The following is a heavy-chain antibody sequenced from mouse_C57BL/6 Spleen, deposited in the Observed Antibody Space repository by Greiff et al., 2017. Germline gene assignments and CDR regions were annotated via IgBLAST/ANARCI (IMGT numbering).Heavy chain of an antibody. Sequence: EVKLMESGGGLVKPGGSLKLSCAASGFTFSSYAMSWVRQTPEKRLEWVATISDGGSYTYYPDNVKGRFTISRDNAKNNLYLQMSHLKSEDTAMYYCARDHYGSSLYYFDYWGQGTTLTVSS. J-gene: IGHJ2*01. CDR1: GFTFSSYA. CDR2: ISDGGSYT. V-gene: IGHV5-4*01. D-gene: IGHD1-1*01. CDR3: ARDHYGSSLYYFDY.